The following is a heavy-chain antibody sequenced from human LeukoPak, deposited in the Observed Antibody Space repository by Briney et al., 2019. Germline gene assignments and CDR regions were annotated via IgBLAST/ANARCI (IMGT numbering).Heavy chain of an antibody. J-gene: IGHJ1*01. CDR1: GFTFSSYS. D-gene: IGHD6-19*01. Sequence: GGFLRLSCAASGFTFSSYSMNWVRQAPGKGLEWVSYISSSSSTIYYADSVKGRFTISRDNSKNTLYLQMNSLRAEDTAVYYCAKGLAVAGEYFQHWGQGTLVTVSS. CDR2: ISSSSSTI. V-gene: IGHV3-48*01. CDR3: AKGLAVAGEYFQH.